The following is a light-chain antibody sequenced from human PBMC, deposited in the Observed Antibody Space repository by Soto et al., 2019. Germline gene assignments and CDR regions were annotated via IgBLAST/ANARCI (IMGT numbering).Light chain of an antibody. CDR1: QSVSDY. CDR2: ASS. V-gene: IGKV1-39*01. Sequence: DIQMAQSPSSLSASIGDRVSITCRASQSVSDYLNWYQQKPGTAPKPLIFASSTLQSGVPSRFSGSGSGTEFTLTISSLQPEDFATYYCQQSYRSPRTFGQGTKVDIK. J-gene: IGKJ1*01. CDR3: QQSYRSPRT.